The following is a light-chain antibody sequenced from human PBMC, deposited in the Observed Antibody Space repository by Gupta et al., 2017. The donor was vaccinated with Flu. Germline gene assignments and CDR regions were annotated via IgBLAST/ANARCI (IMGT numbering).Light chain of an antibody. Sequence: QSALTQPASVSGPPGQSVTISCTGTSSDVGSYNLVSWYQQHPGKAPKLMIYEGSKRPSGVSNRSSGSKSGNTASLTISVLQAEDEADYYCCSYAGGSTSYVFGTGTTVTVL. CDR1: SSDVGSYNL. CDR2: EGS. V-gene: IGLV2-23*01. CDR3: CSYAGGSTSYV. J-gene: IGLJ1*01.